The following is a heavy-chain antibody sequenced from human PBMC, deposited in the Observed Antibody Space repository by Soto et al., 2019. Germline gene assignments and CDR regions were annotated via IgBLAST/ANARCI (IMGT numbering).Heavy chain of an antibody. CDR3: TTPRGNYGGNPYYYYGMDV. D-gene: IGHD4-17*01. V-gene: IGHV3-15*01. J-gene: IGHJ6*02. CDR2: IKSKTDGGTT. CDR1: GFTFSNAW. Sequence: ESLRLSCAASGFTFSNAWMSWVRQAPGKGLEWVGRIKSKTDGGTTDYAAPVKGRFTISRDDSKNTLYLQMNSLKTEDTAVYYCTTPRGNYGGNPYYYYGMDVWGQGTTVTVSS.